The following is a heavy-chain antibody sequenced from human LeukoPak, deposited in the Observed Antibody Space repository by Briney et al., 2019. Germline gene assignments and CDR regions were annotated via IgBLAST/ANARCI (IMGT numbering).Heavy chain of an antibody. V-gene: IGHV4-38-2*01. CDR3: ARPTTTVTIYDALDI. Sequence: SETLPLTCAVSGYSISSGYYWGWIRQPPGKGLEWIGSTYHSGSTYYNPSLKSRVTISVDTSKNQFSLKLSSVTAADTAVYYCARPTTTVTIYDALDIWGQGTTVTVSS. CDR1: GYSISSGYY. D-gene: IGHD4-17*01. J-gene: IGHJ3*02. CDR2: TYHSGST.